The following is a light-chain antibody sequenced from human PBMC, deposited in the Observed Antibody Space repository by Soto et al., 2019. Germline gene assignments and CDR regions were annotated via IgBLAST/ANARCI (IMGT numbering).Light chain of an antibody. CDR1: RSNIGSNT. CDR2: SNN. J-gene: IGLJ2*01. CDR3: ATWDDSLNGHVV. V-gene: IGLV1-44*01. Sequence: QSVLTQPPSESGTPGQRVTISCSGSRSNIGSNTVNWYQQLPGTAPKFLIYSNNQRPSGVPKRFSGSKSGTSASLAISGLQSVDEADYYCATWDDSLNGHVVFGGGTQLTVL.